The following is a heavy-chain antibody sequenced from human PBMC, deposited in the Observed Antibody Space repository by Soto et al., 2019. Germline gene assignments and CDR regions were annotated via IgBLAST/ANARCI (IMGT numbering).Heavy chain of an antibody. CDR3: AKDLIDYSNSYFDY. J-gene: IGHJ4*02. Sequence: GGSLRLSCATSGFSFSNYAMSWVRQAPGKGLEWVAAITSVGYTYYVDSLKGRFTISRDNSKNTLYLQMNSLRAEDTAVYYCAKDLIDYSNSYFDYWGQGTLVTVSS. CDR1: GFSFSNYA. V-gene: IGHV3-23*01. CDR2: ITSVGYT. D-gene: IGHD4-4*01.